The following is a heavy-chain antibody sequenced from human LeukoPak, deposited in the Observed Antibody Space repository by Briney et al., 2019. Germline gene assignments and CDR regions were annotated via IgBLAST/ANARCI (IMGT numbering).Heavy chain of an antibody. Sequence: ASVKVSCKASGGTFSSYAIGWVRQAPGQGLEWMGRIIPIFGTANYAQKFQGRVTITTDESTSTAYMELSSLRSEDTAVYYCARDRLAAAGTVFDYWGQGTLVTVSS. CDR2: IIPIFGTA. V-gene: IGHV1-69*05. J-gene: IGHJ4*02. D-gene: IGHD6-13*01. CDR3: ARDRLAAAGTVFDY. CDR1: GGTFSSYA.